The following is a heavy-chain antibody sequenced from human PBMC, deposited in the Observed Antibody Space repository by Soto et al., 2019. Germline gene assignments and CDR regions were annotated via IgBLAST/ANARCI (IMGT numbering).Heavy chain of an antibody. CDR2: IWYDGSNK. CDR3: ASPTLPYSSSCPGY. Sequence: GGSLRLSCAASGFTFSSYGMHWVRQAPGKGLEWVAVIWYDGSNKYYADSVKGRFTISRDNSKNTLYLQMNSLRAEDTAVYYCASPTLPYSSSCPGYWGQGTLVTVSS. D-gene: IGHD6-13*01. J-gene: IGHJ4*02. V-gene: IGHV3-33*01. CDR1: GFTFSSYG.